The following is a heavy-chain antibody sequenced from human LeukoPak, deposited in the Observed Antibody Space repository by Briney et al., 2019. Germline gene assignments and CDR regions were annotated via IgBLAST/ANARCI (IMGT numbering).Heavy chain of an antibody. J-gene: IGHJ4*02. D-gene: IGHD6-25*01. CDR2: IKQDGSEK. V-gene: IGHV3-7*03. Sequence: GGSLRLSCVASGFSFNNYRMTWVRQAPGKGLEWVANIKQDGSEKQYVDSVKGRFAISRDNAKKSLYLQINALRAEDTAVYYCVRGPHIAATSYWGQGTLVTVSS. CDR1: GFSFNNYR. CDR3: VRGPHIAATSY.